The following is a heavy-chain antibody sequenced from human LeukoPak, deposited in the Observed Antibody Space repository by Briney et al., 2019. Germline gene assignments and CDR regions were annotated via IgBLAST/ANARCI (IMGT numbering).Heavy chain of an antibody. V-gene: IGHV4-4*09. J-gene: IGHJ6*03. CDR3: ARGLRDEERYYEYYYMDV. D-gene: IGHD3-22*01. CDR1: GGSISGYF. CDR2: IHSIET. Sequence: PSETLSLTCTLSGGSISGYFGTWIRQASGKGLEWIGYIHSIETKYNPSPQSRVSMSIDTSKNQFSLNLRSVTAADTAVYYCARGLRDEERYYEYYYMDVWGKGTTVTVSS.